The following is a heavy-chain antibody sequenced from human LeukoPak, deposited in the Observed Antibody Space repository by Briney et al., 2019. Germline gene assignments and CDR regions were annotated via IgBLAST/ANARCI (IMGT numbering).Heavy chain of an antibody. CDR1: GYTFTGHY. V-gene: IGHV1-2*02. J-gene: IGHJ4*02. CDR3: TRIGLKTTGYYRLDY. D-gene: IGHD3-9*01. Sequence: SVKVSCKASGYTFTGHYLHWVRQAPGQGLEWMGWLNPNTGDTLYIQKFQGRVTMTGDTSISTAYMELSSLMSDDTAVYYCTRIGLKTTGYYRLDYWGQGTLVTVSP. CDR2: LNPNTGDT.